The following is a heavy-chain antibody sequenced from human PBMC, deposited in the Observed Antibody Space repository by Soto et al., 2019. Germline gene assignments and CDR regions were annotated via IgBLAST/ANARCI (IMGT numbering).Heavy chain of an antibody. CDR1: GYTFTSYG. CDR3: ARRAPPMDV. CDR2: ISASNGNT. J-gene: IGHJ6*02. Sequence: QVQLVQSGAEVKKPGASVKVSCKSSGYTFTSYGISCVRQAPRQGLEWMGWISASNGNTKYAQKLQGRVTMTTDTSTSTVYMELRSLRSDDTAVYYCARRAPPMDVWGQGTTVTVSS. V-gene: IGHV1-18*01.